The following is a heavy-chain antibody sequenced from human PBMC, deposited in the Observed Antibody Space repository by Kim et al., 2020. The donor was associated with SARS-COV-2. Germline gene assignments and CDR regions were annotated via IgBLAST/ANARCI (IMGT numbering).Heavy chain of an antibody. D-gene: IGHD1-26*01. CDR1: GFTFSSYA. V-gene: IGHV3-23*01. CDR2: ISGSGGST. CDR3: AKKMASYYDLLQPGVDAFDI. J-gene: IGHJ3*02. Sequence: GGSLRLSCAASGFTFSSYAMSWVRQAPGKGLEWVSAISGSGGSTYYADSVKGRFTISRDNSKNTLYLQMNSLRAEDTAVYYCAKKMASYYDLLQPGVDAFDIWGQGTMVTVSS.